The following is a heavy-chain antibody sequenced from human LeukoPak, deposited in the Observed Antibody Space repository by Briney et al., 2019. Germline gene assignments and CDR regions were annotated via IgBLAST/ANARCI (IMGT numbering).Heavy chain of an antibody. J-gene: IGHJ5*02. CDR1: GVSISSGSHY. CDR3: VSNSGSSPFFDP. D-gene: IGHD6-6*01. V-gene: IGHV4-39*01. CDR2: IYYSGST. Sequence: SSETLPLTCTVSGVSISSGSHYWGWIRQPPGKWLEWIGTIYYSGSTYYNASLKSRVTISVDTSKNQFYLELTSVIAADTAVYYCVSNSGSSPFFDPWGQGTLVTVSS.